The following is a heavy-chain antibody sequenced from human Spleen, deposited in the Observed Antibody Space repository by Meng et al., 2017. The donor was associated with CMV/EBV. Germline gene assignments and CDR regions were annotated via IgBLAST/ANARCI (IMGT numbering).Heavy chain of an antibody. J-gene: IGHJ4*02. CDR1: GGTFSTSA. Sequence: SVKVSCKASGGTFSTSAISWIRQAPGQGLEWVGGIIPFIDVTNYARKFQGRVTITADKSTSAAYMKLSSLRPEDTAIFYCARRSRIAAAGTFDYWGQGTLVTVSS. D-gene: IGHD6-13*01. V-gene: IGHV1-69*10. CDR2: IIPFIDVT. CDR3: ARRSRIAAAGTFDY.